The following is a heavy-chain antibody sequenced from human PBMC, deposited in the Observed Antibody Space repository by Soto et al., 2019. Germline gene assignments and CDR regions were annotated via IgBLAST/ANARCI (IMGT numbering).Heavy chain of an antibody. V-gene: IGHV3-11*04. CDR1: GFTFSDYY. J-gene: IGHJ3*02. D-gene: IGHD6-13*01. CDR3: ARDGGDSSSWYFAFDI. CDR2: ISSSSSTI. Sequence: GGSLRLSCAASGFTFSDYYMSWIRQAPGKGLEWVSYISSSSSTIYYADSVKGRFTISRDNAKNSLYLQMNSLRAEDTAVYYCARDGGDSSSWYFAFDIWGQGTMVTVSS.